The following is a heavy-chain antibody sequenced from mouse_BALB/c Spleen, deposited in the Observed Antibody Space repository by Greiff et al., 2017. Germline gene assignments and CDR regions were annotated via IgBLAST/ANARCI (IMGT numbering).Heavy chain of an antibody. CDR3: ARRATMITTGYAMDY. J-gene: IGHJ4*01. D-gene: IGHD2-4*01. CDR2: ISSGSSTI. Sequence: DVKLVESGGGLVQPGGSRKLSCAASGFTFSSFGMHWVRQAPEKGLEWVAYISSGSSTIYYADTVKGRFTISRDNPKNTLFLQMTSLRSEDTAMYYCARRATMITTGYAMDYWGQGTSVTVSS. CDR1: GFTFSSFG. V-gene: IGHV5-17*02.